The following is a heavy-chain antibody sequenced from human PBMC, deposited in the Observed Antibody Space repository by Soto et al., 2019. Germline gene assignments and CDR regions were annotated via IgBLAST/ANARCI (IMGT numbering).Heavy chain of an antibody. CDR1: GYTFTSYG. Sequence: ASVKVSCKASGYTFTSYGISWVRQAPGQGLEWMGWIGAYDGKTNNAQKLQGRVTMTTDTSTSTAYMELRSLRSDDTAVYYCAKDPPRGPLGFDPWGQGTLVTVSS. CDR3: AKDPPRGPLGFDP. J-gene: IGHJ5*02. V-gene: IGHV1-18*01. CDR2: IGAYDGKT.